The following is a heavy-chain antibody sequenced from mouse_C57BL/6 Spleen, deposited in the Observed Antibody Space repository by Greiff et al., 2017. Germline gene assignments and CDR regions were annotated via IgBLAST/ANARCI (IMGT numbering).Heavy chain of an antibody. V-gene: IGHV1-26*01. D-gene: IGHD1-2*01. CDR3: ARSRHLDYFDD. CDR2: INPNNGGT. CDR1: GYTFTDYY. Sequence: EVQLQQSGPELVKPGASVKISCKASGYTFTDYYMNWVKQSHGKSLEWIGDINPNNGGTSYNQKFKGKATLTVDKSSSTAYMELRSLTSEDSAVYYCARSRHLDYFDDWGQGTTLTVSS. J-gene: IGHJ2*01.